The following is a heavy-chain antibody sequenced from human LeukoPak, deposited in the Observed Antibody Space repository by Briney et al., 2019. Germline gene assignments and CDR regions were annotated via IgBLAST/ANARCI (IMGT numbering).Heavy chain of an antibody. D-gene: IGHD2-21*02. V-gene: IGHV4-59*08. CDR3: ARHGGDWVFDY. Sequence: PSETLSVTCTVSGGSISTYYWSWIRQPPGKGLEWIGYNYYSGSTKSNPSLKSRVTISVDTSKNQFSLKLSSVTAADTAVYYCARHGGDWVFDYGGQGTLVTVSS. CDR1: GGSISTYY. J-gene: IGHJ4*02. CDR2: NYYSGST.